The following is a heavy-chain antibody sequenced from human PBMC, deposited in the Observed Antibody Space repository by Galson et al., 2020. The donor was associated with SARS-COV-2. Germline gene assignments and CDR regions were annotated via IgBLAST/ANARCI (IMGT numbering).Heavy chain of an antibody. J-gene: IGHJ4*02. CDR1: GYTFTSYY. CDR3: ARDVTDCSGGSCYFGDY. CDR2: INPSGGST. Sequence: ASVKVSCKASGYTFTSYYMHWVRQAPGQGPEWMGRINPSGGSTSYAQKFQGRVTMTRDTSTSTVYMELSSLRSEDTAVYYCARDVTDCSGGSCYFGDYWGQGTLVTVSS. D-gene: IGHD2-15*01. V-gene: IGHV1-46*01.